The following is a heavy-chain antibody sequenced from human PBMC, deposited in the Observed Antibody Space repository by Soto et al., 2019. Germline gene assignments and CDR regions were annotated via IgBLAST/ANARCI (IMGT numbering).Heavy chain of an antibody. D-gene: IGHD3-10*01. CDR3: AKAGFGGFAMDV. CDR2: IYYSGST. Sequence: PSETLSLTCTVSGGSISSYYWSWIRQPPGKGLEWIGYIYYSGSTNYNPSLKSRVIISADRSISTAYLQWSSLKASDTAMYYCAKAGFGGFAMDVWGQGTTVTVSS. CDR1: GGSISSYY. V-gene: IGHV4-59*12. J-gene: IGHJ6*02.